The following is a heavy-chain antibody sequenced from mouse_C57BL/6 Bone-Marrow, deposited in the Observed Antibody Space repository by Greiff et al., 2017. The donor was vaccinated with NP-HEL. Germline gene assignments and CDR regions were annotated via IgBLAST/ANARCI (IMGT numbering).Heavy chain of an antibody. CDR3: ANDYDYAMDY. CDR2: IDPSDSYT. Sequence: VQLQQPGAELVKPGASVKLSCKASGYTFTSYWMQWVKQRPGQGLEWIGEIDPSDSYTNYNQKFKGKATLTVGTSSSTAYMQLSSLTSEDSAVYYCANDYDYAMDYWGQGTSVTVSS. V-gene: IGHV1-50*01. D-gene: IGHD2-4*01. J-gene: IGHJ4*01. CDR1: GYTFTSYW.